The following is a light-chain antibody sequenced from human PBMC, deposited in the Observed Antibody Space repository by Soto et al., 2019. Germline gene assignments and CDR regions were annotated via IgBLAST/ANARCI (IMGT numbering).Light chain of an antibody. CDR1: QGISNY. CDR3: HKYNSAPFT. Sequence: DIQMTQSPSSLSASVGDRVTITCRASQGISNYLAWYQQKPGKVPKLLIYAASTLQSGVPSRFSGSGSGTDFNLTISSLQPEDVATYYCHKYNSAPFTFGPGTKVDIK. CDR2: AAS. J-gene: IGKJ3*01. V-gene: IGKV1-27*01.